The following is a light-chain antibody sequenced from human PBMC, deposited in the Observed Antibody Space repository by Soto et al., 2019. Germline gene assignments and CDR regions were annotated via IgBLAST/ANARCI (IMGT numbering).Light chain of an antibody. Sequence: IVMTQSPATLSVSPGERVTLSCRASQNIRRSLAWYQQKPGQPPRLLIYNSYTRATGIAARFSGSGSGTDFTLTISRLQVEDSAVYFCQQYENWPPVTFGGGTKVEIK. J-gene: IGKJ4*01. V-gene: IGKV3-15*01. CDR2: NSY. CDR3: QQYENWPPVT. CDR1: QNIRRS.